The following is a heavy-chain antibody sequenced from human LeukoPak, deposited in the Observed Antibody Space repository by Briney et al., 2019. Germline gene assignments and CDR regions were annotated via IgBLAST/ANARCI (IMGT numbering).Heavy chain of an antibody. CDR1: GGSISSYY. Sequence: SETLSLTCTVSGGSISSYYWSWIRQPPGKGLEWIGYIYYSGGTNYNPSLKSRVTISVDTSKNQFSLKLTSVTAADTAVYYCAREAITIFGVVRTQTTYGPHRFDPWGQGTLVTVSS. CDR3: AREAITIFGVVRTQTTYGPHRFDP. CDR2: IYYSGGT. D-gene: IGHD3-3*01. J-gene: IGHJ5*02. V-gene: IGHV4-59*01.